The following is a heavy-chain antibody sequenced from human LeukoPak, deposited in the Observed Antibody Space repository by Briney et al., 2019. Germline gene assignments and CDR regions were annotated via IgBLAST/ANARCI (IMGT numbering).Heavy chain of an antibody. V-gene: IGHV3-48*03. Sequence: GGSLRLSCAASGLTFSSYEMNWVRQAPGKGLEWVSYISSSGSTIYYADSVKGRFTISRDNAKNSLYLQMNSLRAEDTAVYYCAKVGDYYGSGSYYNPGFDYWGQGTLVTVSS. CDR1: GLTFSSYE. J-gene: IGHJ4*02. D-gene: IGHD3-10*01. CDR3: AKVGDYYGSGSYYNPGFDY. CDR2: ISSSGSTI.